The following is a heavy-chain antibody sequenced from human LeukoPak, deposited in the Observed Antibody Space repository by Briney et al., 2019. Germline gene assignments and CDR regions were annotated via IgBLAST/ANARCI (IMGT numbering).Heavy chain of an antibody. Sequence: GGSLRLSCAASGFTFSSNTMSWVRQAPGKGLEWVSSIGGSGGVTYYADSVKGRFTISRDNSKNTLYLQMNSLRAEDTAVYYCAKERWELQGEFYHYYGMDVWGQGTTVTVSS. CDR3: AKERWELQGEFYHYYGMDV. D-gene: IGHD1-26*01. CDR1: GFTFSSNT. J-gene: IGHJ6*02. V-gene: IGHV3-23*01. CDR2: IGGSGGVT.